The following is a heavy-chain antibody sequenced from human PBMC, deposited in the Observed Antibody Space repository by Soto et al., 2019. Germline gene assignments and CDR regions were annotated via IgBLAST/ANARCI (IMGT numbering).Heavy chain of an antibody. D-gene: IGHD6-6*01. CDR3: ARHGDSSSPNWFDP. CDR2: IDPTDSYT. V-gene: IGHV5-10-1*01. J-gene: IGHJ5*02. Sequence: PGESLKISCKGSGYSFTSYWITWVRQMPGKGLEWMGRIDPTDSYTSYSPAFQGHVTISGDKSISTAYLQWGTLKASDTAMYYCARHGDSSSPNWFDPWGQGTLVTVSS. CDR1: GYSFTSYW.